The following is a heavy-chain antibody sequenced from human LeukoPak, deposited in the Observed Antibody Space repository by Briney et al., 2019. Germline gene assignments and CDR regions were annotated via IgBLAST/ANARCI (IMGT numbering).Heavy chain of an antibody. CDR1: GFTVSSNS. D-gene: IGHD4/OR15-4a*01. CDR2: IYTDNT. Sequence: GWSLRLSCTVSGFTVSSNSMSWVRQAPGKGLEWVSFIYTDNTHYSDSSKGRFTISRDNSKNTLYLQMNRLRAEETAVYYCARRAGAYSHPYDYWGQGTLVTVSS. V-gene: IGHV3-53*01. CDR3: ARRAGAYSHPYDY. J-gene: IGHJ4*02.